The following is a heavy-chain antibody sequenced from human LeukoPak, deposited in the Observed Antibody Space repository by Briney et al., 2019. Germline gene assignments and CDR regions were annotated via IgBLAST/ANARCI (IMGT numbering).Heavy chain of an antibody. CDR1: GFKFYDYG. CDR2: INWNNGST. Sequence: RPGGSLRLSCAASGFKFYDYGMNWVRHAPGKGLEWVSSINWNNGSTGYADSVKGRFTISRDNAQNSLYLQMNSLRAEDTAVYFCARDRYGDSAFDIWGQGTMVTVSS. J-gene: IGHJ3*02. V-gene: IGHV3-20*04. D-gene: IGHD4-17*01. CDR3: ARDRYGDSAFDI.